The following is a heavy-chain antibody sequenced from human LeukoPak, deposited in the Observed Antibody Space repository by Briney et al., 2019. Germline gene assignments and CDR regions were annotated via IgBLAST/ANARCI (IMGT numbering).Heavy chain of an antibody. D-gene: IGHD2-15*01. Sequence: GGSLRLSCAASGLTFSNYAMNWVRQAPGKGLEWVSVISGSGGTTFYAESVKGRFTISRDDSKSTLYLQMNSLRAEDTAVYYCAKSGGASCYSAADCWGQGTLVTVSS. J-gene: IGHJ4*02. CDR2: ISGSGGTT. CDR3: AKSGGASCYSAADC. CDR1: GLTFSNYA. V-gene: IGHV3-23*01.